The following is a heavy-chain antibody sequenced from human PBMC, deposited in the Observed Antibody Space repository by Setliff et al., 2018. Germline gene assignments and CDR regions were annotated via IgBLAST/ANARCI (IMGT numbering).Heavy chain of an antibody. CDR2: IIPLFGTT. D-gene: IGHD3-22*01. Sequence: ASVKVSCKASGGTFSNIGISWVRQAPGQGLEWMGGIIPLFGTTNYAQEFQGRVTITTDDSTNTAYMELSSLRSEDTAVYFCARERGSYDSSTHYTYYFDYWGQGTLVTVSS. V-gene: IGHV1-69*05. CDR1: GGTFSNIG. J-gene: IGHJ4*02. CDR3: ARERGSYDSSTHYTYYFDY.